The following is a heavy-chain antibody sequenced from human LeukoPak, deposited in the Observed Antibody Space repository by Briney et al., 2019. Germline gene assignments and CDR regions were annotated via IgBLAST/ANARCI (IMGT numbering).Heavy chain of an antibody. D-gene: IGHD3-22*01. CDR1: GYTFTSYG. CDR2: ISAYNGNT. V-gene: IGHV1-18*01. J-gene: IGHJ4*02. Sequence: ASVKVSCKASGYTFTSYGISWVRQAPGQGLEWMGWISAYNGNTNYAQKLQGRVTMTTDTSTSTAYMELRSLRSDDTAVYYCARGGYYYDSSGYRIDYWGQGNLVTVSS. CDR3: ARGGYYYDSSGYRIDY.